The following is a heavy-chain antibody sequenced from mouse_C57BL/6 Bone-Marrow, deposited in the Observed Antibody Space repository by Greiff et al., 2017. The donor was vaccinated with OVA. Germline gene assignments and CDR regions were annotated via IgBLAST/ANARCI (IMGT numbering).Heavy chain of an antibody. D-gene: IGHD1-1*01. CDR3: ARDYGSSYWYFDV. V-gene: IGHV2-2*01. CDR2: IWSGGST. Sequence: QVHVKQSGPGLVQPSQSLSITCTVSGFSLTSYGVHWVRQSPGKGLEWLGVIWSGGSTDYSAAFISRLSISKDNSKSQVFFKMNSLQADDTAIYYCARDYGSSYWYFDVWGTGTTVTVSS. CDR1: GFSLTSYG. J-gene: IGHJ1*03.